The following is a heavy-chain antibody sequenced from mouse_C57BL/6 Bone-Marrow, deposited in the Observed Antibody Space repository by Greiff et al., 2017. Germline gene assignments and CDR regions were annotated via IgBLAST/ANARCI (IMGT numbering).Heavy chain of an antibody. V-gene: IGHV1-64*01. CDR2: IHPNSGST. CDR3: ARREWGLLFAY. D-gene: IGHD2-3*01. CDR1: GYTFTSYW. Sequence: VKLQQPGAELVKPGASVKLSCKASGYTFTSYWMHWVKQRPGQGLEWIGMIHPNSGSTNYNEKFKSKATLTVDKSSSTAYMQLSSLTSEDSAVYYCARREWGLLFAYWGQGTLVTVSA. J-gene: IGHJ3*01.